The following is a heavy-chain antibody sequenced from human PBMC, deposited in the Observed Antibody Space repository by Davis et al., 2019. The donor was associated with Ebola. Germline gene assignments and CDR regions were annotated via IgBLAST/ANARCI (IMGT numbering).Heavy chain of an antibody. J-gene: IGHJ6*02. Sequence: ASAKVSCKASGYIFTSYGTSWVRHAPGQGLEWLGWISAYNGNTNYAQKLQGRVTMTTDTSTSTAYMVLRSLRSDDTAVYYCARVNVYYGSGRLIYYYYGMDVWGQGTTVTVSS. CDR3: ARVNVYYGSGRLIYYYYGMDV. CDR1: GYIFTSYG. V-gene: IGHV1-18*01. D-gene: IGHD3-10*01. CDR2: ISAYNGNT.